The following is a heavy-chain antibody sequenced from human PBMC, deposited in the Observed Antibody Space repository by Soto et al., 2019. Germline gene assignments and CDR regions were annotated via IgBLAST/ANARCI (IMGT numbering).Heavy chain of an antibody. J-gene: IGHJ6*02. CDR2: INPNSGGT. D-gene: IGHD2-2*01. Sequence: ASVKVSCKASGYTFTGYYMHWVRQAPGQGLEWMGWINPNSGGTNYAQKFQGWVTMTRDTSISTAYMELSRLRSDDTAVYYCARAPSYIAVVPAAPNWSMDVWGQGTTVTVSS. CDR1: GYTFTGYY. CDR3: ARAPSYIAVVPAAPNWSMDV. V-gene: IGHV1-2*04.